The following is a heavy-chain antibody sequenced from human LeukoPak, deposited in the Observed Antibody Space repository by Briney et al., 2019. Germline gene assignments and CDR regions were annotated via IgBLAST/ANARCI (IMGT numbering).Heavy chain of an antibody. Sequence: PGGSLRLSCAASGFTFSSYGMHWIRQAPGKGLEWVAFIRYDGSNKYYADSVKGRFTISRDNAKNSLYLQMNSLRAEDTAVYYCAREGGVIGRFGEFHYWGQGTLVTVSS. CDR1: GFTFSSYG. D-gene: IGHD3-10*01. CDR2: IRYDGSNK. V-gene: IGHV3-30*02. CDR3: AREGGVIGRFGEFHY. J-gene: IGHJ4*02.